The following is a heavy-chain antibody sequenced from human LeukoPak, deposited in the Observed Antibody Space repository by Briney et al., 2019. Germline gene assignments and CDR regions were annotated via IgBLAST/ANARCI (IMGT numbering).Heavy chain of an antibody. D-gene: IGHD3-22*01. CDR2: TYYRSKWYN. Sequence: SQTLSPTCAISGDSVSSNSAAWNWIRQSPSRGLEWLGRTYYRSKWYNDNAVSVKSRITINPDTSKNQFSLQLNSVTPEDTAVYYCARHRTYYYDSSGYYFEVASPLDYWGQGTLVTVSS. V-gene: IGHV6-1*01. CDR3: ARHRTYYYDSSGYYFEVASPLDY. CDR1: GDSVSSNSAA. J-gene: IGHJ4*02.